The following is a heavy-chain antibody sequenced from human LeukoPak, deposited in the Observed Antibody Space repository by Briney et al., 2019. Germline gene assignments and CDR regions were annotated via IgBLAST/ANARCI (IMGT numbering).Heavy chain of an antibody. D-gene: IGHD3-9*01. J-gene: IGHJ4*02. Sequence: PGGSLRLSCEGSGFPFGSYVMTWVRRAPEKGLEWIAYINHNAEMIFYPDFVKGRFTISRDNAKNSLYLQMNALRYEDTAIYYCARDHDWAFDLWGQGTPVTVSS. CDR3: ARDHDWAFDL. CDR2: INHNAEMI. V-gene: IGHV3-48*02. CDR1: GFPFGSYV.